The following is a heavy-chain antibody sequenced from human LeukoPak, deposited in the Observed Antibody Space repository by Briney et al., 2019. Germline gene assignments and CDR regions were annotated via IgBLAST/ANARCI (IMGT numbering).Heavy chain of an antibody. CDR3: AKETPNTGWFDP. D-gene: IGHD1-14*01. Sequence: ASVKDSCKASGHTFTTYYVHLVQQAPGQGLEWMGVINPSGDGTNYPQRFQGRVTLTRDTSTSTVYMELSSLRSEDTAIYYCAKETPNTGWFDPWGQGTLVTVSS. CDR1: GHTFTTYY. V-gene: IGHV1-46*01. CDR2: INPSGDGT. J-gene: IGHJ5*02.